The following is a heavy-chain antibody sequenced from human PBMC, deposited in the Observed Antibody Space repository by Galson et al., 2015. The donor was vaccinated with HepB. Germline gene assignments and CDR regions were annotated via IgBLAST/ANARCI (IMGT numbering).Heavy chain of an antibody. V-gene: IGHV3-30*18. J-gene: IGHJ6*02. D-gene: IGHD3-3*01. CDR1: GFASSAFG. CDR2: TSYDESNK. Sequence: SLRLSCAASGFASSAFGMHWVRQAPGKGLEWVSFTSYDESNKYYADSVRGRFTISRDDSQSTLYLQMNSLRAEDTAVYYCAKGEYYDLWSGYVSPSYDYYGMDAWGQGTTVTVSS. CDR3: AKGEYYDLWSGYVSPSYDYYGMDA.